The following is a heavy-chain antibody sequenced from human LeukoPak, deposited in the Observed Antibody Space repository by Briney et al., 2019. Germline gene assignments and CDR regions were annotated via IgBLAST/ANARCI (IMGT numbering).Heavy chain of an antibody. CDR3: ARTYDSPGYYSPDYYYMDV. J-gene: IGHJ6*03. Sequence: SETLSLTCAVSGGSISTYCWSWIRQPAGKGLEWIGHICTSGSTNYNPSLKSRVTMSVDTSNNEFSLKLNSVTAADTAVYYCARTYDSPGYYSPDYYYMDVWGKGTTVTISS. CDR2: ICTSGST. CDR1: GGSISTYC. V-gene: IGHV4-4*07. D-gene: IGHD3-22*01.